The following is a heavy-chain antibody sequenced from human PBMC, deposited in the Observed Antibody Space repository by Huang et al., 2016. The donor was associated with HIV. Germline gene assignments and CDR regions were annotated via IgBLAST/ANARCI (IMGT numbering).Heavy chain of an antibody. D-gene: IGHD3-3*01. CDR2: ISARGGRT. Sequence: EVQLLESGGGLVQPGESLRLSCAASGFPFSSPAMNWVRQARGKGLEWVAVISARGGRTYYADSVQGRFTISRDNFKDTLYLQMNSLRADDTAVYFCAKDSVGVPGWQGYDFWGGHYIDHWGQGTLATVSS. V-gene: IGHV3-23*01. CDR1: GFPFSSPA. CDR3: AKDSVGVPGWQGYDFWGGHYIDH. J-gene: IGHJ4*02.